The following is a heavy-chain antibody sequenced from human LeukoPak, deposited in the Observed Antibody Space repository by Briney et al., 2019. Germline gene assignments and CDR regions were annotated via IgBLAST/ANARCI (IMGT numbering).Heavy chain of an antibody. J-gene: IGHJ6*02. CDR2: IRSKAYGGTT. D-gene: IGHD3-10*01. Sequence: GGSLRLSCTASGFTFGDYAMSWVRQAPGKGLEWVGFIRSKAYGGTTEYAASVKGRFSISRDDSKSIGHLQMNSLKTEDTAVYYCTSPFADYFGSGSYYNAYYYYGMDVWGQGTRSPSP. V-gene: IGHV3-49*04. CDR1: GFTFGDYA. CDR3: TSPFADYFGSGSYYNAYYYYGMDV.